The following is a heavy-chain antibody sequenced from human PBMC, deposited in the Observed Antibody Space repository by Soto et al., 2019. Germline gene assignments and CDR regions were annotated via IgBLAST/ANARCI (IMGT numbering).Heavy chain of an antibody. V-gene: IGHV1-3*04. Sequence: ASVNGSRKAAGYGYTNYAIHWGRQAPGQGLEWMGWINTGNGNRRYSQKFQDRVTITRDTSASTAYMELSSVRAEDTAVFYFGKEKFYYVIGVYPSWFAPWAQEPLFPVPS. J-gene: IGHJ5*02. D-gene: IGHD3-10*02. CDR2: INTGNGNR. CDR1: GYGYTNYA. CDR3: GKEKFYYVIGVYPSWFAP.